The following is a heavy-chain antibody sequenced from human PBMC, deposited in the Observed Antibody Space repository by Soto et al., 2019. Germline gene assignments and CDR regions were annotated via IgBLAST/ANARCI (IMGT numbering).Heavy chain of an antibody. J-gene: IGHJ4*02. D-gene: IGHD3-22*01. CDR3: ARGGPYYYDSSGYYGY. CDR2: IYYSGST. Sequence: SETLSLTCTVSGGSISSYYWSWIRQPPGKGLEWIGYIYYSGSTNYNPSLKSRVTISVDTPKNQFSLKLSSVTAADTAVYYCARGGPYYYDSSGYYGYWGQGTVVTVSS. CDR1: GGSISSYY. V-gene: IGHV4-59*01.